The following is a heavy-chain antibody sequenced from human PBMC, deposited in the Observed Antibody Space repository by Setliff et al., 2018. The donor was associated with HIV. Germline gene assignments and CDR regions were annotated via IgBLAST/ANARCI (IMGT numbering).Heavy chain of an antibody. V-gene: IGHV4-61*09. CDR1: GDSMTSGSFY. J-gene: IGHJ5*02. CDR2: VHSTLST. D-gene: IGHD6-19*01. Sequence: PSETLSLTCTVSGDSMTSGSFYWSWVRQPAGKGLEWIGQVHSTLSTNYNPSLKSRLSISADTSKNQFSLNLRFVTAADMALYYCARRTFGSGRFDPWGQGTPVTVSS. CDR3: ARRTFGSGRFDP.